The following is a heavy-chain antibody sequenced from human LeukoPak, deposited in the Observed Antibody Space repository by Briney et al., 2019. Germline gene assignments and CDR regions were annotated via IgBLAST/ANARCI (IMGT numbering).Heavy chain of an antibody. CDR2: INHSGST. CDR3: ARGRGRQQLN. J-gene: IGHJ4*02. D-gene: IGHD6-13*01. CDR1: GFTFSSYA. Sequence: LRLSCAASGFTFSSYAMHWIRQPPGKGLEWIGEINHSGSTNYNPSLKSRVTISVDTSKNQFSLKLSSVTAADTAVYYCARGRGRQQLNWGQGTLVTVSS. V-gene: IGHV4-34*01.